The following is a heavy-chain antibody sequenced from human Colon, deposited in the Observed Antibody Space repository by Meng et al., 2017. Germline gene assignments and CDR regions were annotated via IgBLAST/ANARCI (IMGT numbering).Heavy chain of an antibody. CDR3: ARDPLAVGPTDRGLDS. CDR2: IYSGGIS. CDR1: GDSVSSNSYY. V-gene: IGHV4-31*03. Sequence: HVQLQESGPRLGKSSQILSRTCTDSGDSVSSNSYYWTWIRQHPGTGLEWIGYIYSGGISHYNPSLKSRITMSIDTSKNQFSLQLTSVTAADTAIYYCARDPLAVGPTDRGLDSWGQGTLVTVSS. J-gene: IGHJ4*02. D-gene: IGHD1-26*01.